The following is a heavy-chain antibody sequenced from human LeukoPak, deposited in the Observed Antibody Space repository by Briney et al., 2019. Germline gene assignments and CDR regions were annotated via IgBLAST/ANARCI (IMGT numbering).Heavy chain of an antibody. V-gene: IGHV3-30-3*01. J-gene: IGHJ4*02. D-gene: IGHD6-19*01. CDR1: GFTFSSYA. CDR3: ARLSVAGTGY. CDR2: ISYDGSNK. Sequence: GGSLRLSCAASGFTFSSYAMHWVRQAPGKGLEWVAVISYDGSNKYYADSVKGRFTISRDNSKNTLYLQMNSLRAEDTAVYYCARLSVAGTGYWGQGTLVTVSS.